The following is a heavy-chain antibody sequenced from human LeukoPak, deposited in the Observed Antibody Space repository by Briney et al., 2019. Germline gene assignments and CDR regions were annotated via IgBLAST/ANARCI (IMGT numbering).Heavy chain of an antibody. CDR3: ARGGYYGSGSAAFDI. CDR2: ISSSGSTI. J-gene: IGHJ3*02. Sequence: GGSLRLSCAASGFTFSSYEMNWVRQAPGKGLEWVSYISSSGSTIYYADSVKGRFTISRDNAKNSLYLQMNSLRAEDTALYHCARGGYYGSGSAAFDIWGQGTMVTVSS. D-gene: IGHD3-10*01. V-gene: IGHV3-48*03. CDR1: GFTFSSYE.